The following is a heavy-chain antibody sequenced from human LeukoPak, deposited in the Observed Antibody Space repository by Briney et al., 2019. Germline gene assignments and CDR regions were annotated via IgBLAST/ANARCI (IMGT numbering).Heavy chain of an antibody. Sequence: SQTLSLTCTVSGGSISSVDYYWSWIRQPPGKGLEWIAYIYYSGSTYYDPSLKSRVMISVDASKNQFSLKLSSVTAADTAVYYCARLEIDYDILTGYIPDAFDIWGQGTMVTVSS. CDR1: GGSISSVDYY. CDR2: IYYSGST. V-gene: IGHV4-30-4*01. J-gene: IGHJ3*02. CDR3: ARLEIDYDILTGYIPDAFDI. D-gene: IGHD3-9*01.